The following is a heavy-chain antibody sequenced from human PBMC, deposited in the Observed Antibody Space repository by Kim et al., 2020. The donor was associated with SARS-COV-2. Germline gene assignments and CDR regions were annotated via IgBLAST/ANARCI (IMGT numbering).Heavy chain of an antibody. CDR3: AKGSSNFPYYFDY. CDR1: GFTFNTYA. Sequence: GGSLRLSCAASGFTFNTYAMTWVRQAPGKGLEWVSSIRGLGDSTYYADSVKGRFTISRDRSKNTLYLQMKSLRAEDTAVYYCAKGSSNFPYYFDYLGQGTLVTVSS. J-gene: IGHJ4*02. V-gene: IGHV3-23*01. D-gene: IGHD4-4*01. CDR2: IRGLGDST.